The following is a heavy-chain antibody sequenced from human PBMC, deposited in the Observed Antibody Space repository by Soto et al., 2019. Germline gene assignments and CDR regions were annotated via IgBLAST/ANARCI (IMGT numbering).Heavy chain of an antibody. Sequence: EVQLVESGGGLVQPGGSLRLSCAASGFTFSSYSLNWVRQAPGKGLEWLSYISSSGSPIYYADSVKGRFTISRDNAKNSVYLQMNSLRAEDTAVYYCARDGRVHLEPPCAFDIWGRGTMVTVSS. D-gene: IGHD1-1*01. CDR1: GFTFSSYS. V-gene: IGHV3-48*01. CDR2: ISSSGSPI. CDR3: ARDGRVHLEPPCAFDI. J-gene: IGHJ3*02.